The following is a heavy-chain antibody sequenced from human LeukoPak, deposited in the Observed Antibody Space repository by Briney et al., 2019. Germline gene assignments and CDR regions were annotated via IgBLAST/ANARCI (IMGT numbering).Heavy chain of an antibody. J-gene: IGHJ5*02. CDR2: ISSSSSYI. V-gene: IGHV3-21*01. CDR1: GFTFSSYS. CDR3: GSITMVRGVNKGFDP. Sequence: GGSLRLSCAASGFTFSSYSMNWFRQAPGKGLEWFSSISSSSSYIYYADSVKGRFTISRNNAKNSLYLQMNSLRAEDTAVYYCGSITMVRGVNKGFDPWGQGTLVTVSS. D-gene: IGHD3-10*01.